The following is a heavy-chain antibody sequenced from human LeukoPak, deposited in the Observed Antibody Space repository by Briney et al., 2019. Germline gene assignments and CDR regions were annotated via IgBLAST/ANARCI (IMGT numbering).Heavy chain of an antibody. D-gene: IGHD2-2*01. J-gene: IGHJ4*02. Sequence: ASVKVSCKASGYSFIGYYMHWVRQAPGQGLEWMGWSNPNSGGTNYAQKFQGRVTMTRDTSISTAYMELSRLTSDDTAVYYCGRVGTLYCTSTSCFDYWGQGTLVTVSS. CDR2: SNPNSGGT. CDR3: GRVGTLYCTSTSCFDY. V-gene: IGHV1-2*02. CDR1: GYSFIGYY.